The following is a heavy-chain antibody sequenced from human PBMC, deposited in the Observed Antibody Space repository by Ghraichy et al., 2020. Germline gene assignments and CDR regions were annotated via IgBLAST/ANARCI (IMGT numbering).Heavy chain of an antibody. CDR1: GNIFAGYY. Sequence: ASVKVSCKASGNIFAGYYMHWVRQAPGQGLEWMGRINPNSGATKYAERFQGRVTVTWDSSISTAYMELSRLRSDDTAVYYCASAFYYGSGTSYNGPNDYYCMDVWGKGTTVTVSS. CDR2: INPNSGAT. CDR3: ASAFYYGSGTSYNGPNDYYCMDV. V-gene: IGHV1-2*06. J-gene: IGHJ6*03. D-gene: IGHD3-10*01.